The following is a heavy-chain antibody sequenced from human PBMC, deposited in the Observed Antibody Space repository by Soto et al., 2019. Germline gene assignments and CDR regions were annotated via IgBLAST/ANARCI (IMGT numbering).Heavy chain of an antibody. J-gene: IGHJ4*02. CDR1: GYNVSRYW. CDR3: ARQIYDSDTGPNFQYYFDT. V-gene: IGHV5-51*01. CDR2: IYPGDSDT. Sequence: LVEAGNLSCKGSGYNVSRYWMARFRHMPGKRLDWMGIIYPGDSDTRYSPSLQGQITISADKSISTAYLQWSSLKASDTAMYYCARQIYDSDTGPNFQYYFDTWGQGTPVTVSS. D-gene: IGHD3-22*01.